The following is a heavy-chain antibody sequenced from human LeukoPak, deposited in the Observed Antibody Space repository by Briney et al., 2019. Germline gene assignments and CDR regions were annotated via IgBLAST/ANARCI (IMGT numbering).Heavy chain of an antibody. CDR3: AKGKRVGAPYYFDS. J-gene: IGHJ4*02. CDR1: GFTFSNYA. Sequence: HPGGSLRLSCAASGFTFSNYAMTWVRQAPGKGLERVSAMSGSGGKTYYADSVKVRFTISRDSSQNTLYLQMNNLRADDTAVYYCAKGKRVGAPYYFDSWGQGTLVTVSS. V-gene: IGHV3-23*01. D-gene: IGHD1-26*01. CDR2: MSGSGGKT.